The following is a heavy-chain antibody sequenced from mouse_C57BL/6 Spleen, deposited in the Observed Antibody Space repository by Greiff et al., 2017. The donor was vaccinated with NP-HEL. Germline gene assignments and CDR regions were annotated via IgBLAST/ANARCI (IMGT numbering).Heavy chain of an antibody. CDR3: ASGVYYGSTWFAY. V-gene: IGHV5-17*01. CDR2: ISSGSSTI. D-gene: IGHD1-1*01. CDR1: GFTFSDYG. Sequence: EVQVVESGGGLVKPGGSLKLSCAASGFTFSDYGMHWVRQAPEKGLEWVAYISSGSSTIYYADTVKGRFTISRDNAKNTLFLQMTSLRSEDTAMYYGASGVYYGSTWFAYWGQGTLVTVSA. J-gene: IGHJ3*01.